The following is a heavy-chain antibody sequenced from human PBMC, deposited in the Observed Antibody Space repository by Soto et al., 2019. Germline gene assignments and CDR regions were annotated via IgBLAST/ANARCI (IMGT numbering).Heavy chain of an antibody. CDR1: GYTFTSYD. CDR2: MNPNSGNT. J-gene: IGHJ4*02. D-gene: IGHD3-10*01. CDR3: ARGESLRFGGASDY. V-gene: IGHV1-8*01. Sequence: VQLVQSGAEVKKPGASVKVSCKASGYTFTSYDINWVRQATGQGLEWMGWMNPNSGNTGYAQKFQGRVTMTRNTFISTAYMERSSLRSEETAVYYCARGESLRFGGASDYWGQGTLVTVYS.